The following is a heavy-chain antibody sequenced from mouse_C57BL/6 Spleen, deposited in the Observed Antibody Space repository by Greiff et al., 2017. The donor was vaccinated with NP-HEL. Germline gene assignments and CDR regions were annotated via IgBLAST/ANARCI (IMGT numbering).Heavy chain of an antibody. CDR3: ARDGPHFDY. V-gene: IGHV3-6*01. J-gene: IGHJ2*01. Sequence: EVHLVESGPGLVKPSQSLSLTCSVTGYSITSGYYWNWIRQFPGNKLEWMGYISYDGSNNYNPSLKNRISITRDTSKNQFFLKLNSVTTEDTATYYCARDGPHFDYWGQGTTLTVSS. CDR2: ISYDGSN. CDR1: GYSITSGYY.